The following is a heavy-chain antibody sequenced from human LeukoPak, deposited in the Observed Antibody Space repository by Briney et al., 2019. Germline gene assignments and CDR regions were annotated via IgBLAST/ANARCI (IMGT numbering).Heavy chain of an antibody. J-gene: IGHJ4*02. CDR2: ISSSSYI. D-gene: IGHD2-15*01. CDR3: ARAARDCSGGSCPYYFDY. CDR1: GFTFSSYS. V-gene: IGHV3-21*01. Sequence: GSLRLSCAASGFTFSSYSMNWVRQAPGKGLEWVSSISSSSYIYYADSVKGRFTISRDNAKNSLYLQMNSLRAEDTAVYYCARAARDCSGGSCPYYFDYWGQGTLVTVSS.